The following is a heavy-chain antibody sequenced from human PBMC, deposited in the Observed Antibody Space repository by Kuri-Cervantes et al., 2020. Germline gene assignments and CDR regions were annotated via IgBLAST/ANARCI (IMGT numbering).Heavy chain of an antibody. Sequence: GESLKISCAASGFTFSSYWMSWVRQAPGKGLEWVASIKKDGSEKYYVDSVKGRFTISRDNAKSSLYLQMNNLRVEDTAVYYCTRDPGYYDSSGFHYYYYMDVWGKGTTVTVSS. J-gene: IGHJ6*03. CDR3: TRDPGYYDSSGFHYYYYMDV. CDR2: IKKDGSEK. CDR1: GFTFSSYW. V-gene: IGHV3-7*01. D-gene: IGHD3-22*01.